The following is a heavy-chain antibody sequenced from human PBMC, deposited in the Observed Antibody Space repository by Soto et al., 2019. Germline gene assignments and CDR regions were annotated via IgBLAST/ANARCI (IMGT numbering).Heavy chain of an antibody. CDR1: GDSVSRNSAA. V-gene: IGHV6-1*01. CDR2: TYYRSKWYN. CDR3: AREVPYYDSSGYFSHFYGMDV. D-gene: IGHD3-22*01. Sequence: SQTLSLTCAVSGDSVSRNSAAWSWIRQSPWRGLEGLGRTYYRSKWYNDYAVYVKSRISINPDTSKNQFSLQLNSVTPEDTAVYYCAREVPYYDSSGYFSHFYGMDVWGQGTTVTVSS. J-gene: IGHJ6*02.